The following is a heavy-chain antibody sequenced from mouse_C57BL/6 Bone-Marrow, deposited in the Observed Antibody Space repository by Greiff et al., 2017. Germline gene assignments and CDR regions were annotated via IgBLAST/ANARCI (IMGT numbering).Heavy chain of an antibody. Sequence: QVQLQQSGAELVKPGASVKMSCKASGYTFTSYWITWVKQRPGQGLEWIGDIYPGSGSTNYNEKFKSKATLTVDTSSSTAYMQLSSLTSEDSAVYYCARRGYYGSNYYFDYWGQGTTLTVSS. J-gene: IGHJ2*01. CDR3: ARRGYYGSNYYFDY. V-gene: IGHV1-55*01. CDR2: IYPGSGST. CDR1: GYTFTSYW. D-gene: IGHD1-1*01.